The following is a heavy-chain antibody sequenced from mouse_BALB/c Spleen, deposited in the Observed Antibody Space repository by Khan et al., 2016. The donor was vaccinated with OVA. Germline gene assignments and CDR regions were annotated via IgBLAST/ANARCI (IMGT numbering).Heavy chain of an antibody. CDR3: AREDYGQWDLEG. CDR1: GFTFSSFG. CDR2: ISSGSSIL. Sequence: VQLVESGGGLVQPGGSRKLSCAASGFTFSSFGMHWVRQAPEKGLEWVAYISSGSSILYYADTVKGRFTISRDNPKNTLCLEMTSLRTEDTAMYDGAREDYGQWDLEGWGAGTTVTVSS. D-gene: IGHD1-1*02. V-gene: IGHV5-17*02. J-gene: IGHJ1*01.